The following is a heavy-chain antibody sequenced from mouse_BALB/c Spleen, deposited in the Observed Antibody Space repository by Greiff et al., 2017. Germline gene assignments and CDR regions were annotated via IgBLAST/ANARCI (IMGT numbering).Heavy chain of an antibody. CDR3: ARGDYGSSYYWYFDV. V-gene: IGHV1-7*01. CDR1: GYTFTSYW. Sequence: QVQLKESGAELAKPGASVKMSCKASGYTFTSYWMHWVKQRPGQGLEWIGYINPSTGYTEYNQKFKDKATLTADKSSSTAYMQLSSLTSEDSAVYYCARGDYGSSYYWYFDVWGAGTTVTVSS. J-gene: IGHJ1*01. CDR2: INPSTGYT. D-gene: IGHD1-1*01.